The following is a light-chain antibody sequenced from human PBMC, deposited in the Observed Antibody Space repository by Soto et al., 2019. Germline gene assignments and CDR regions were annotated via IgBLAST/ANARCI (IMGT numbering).Light chain of an antibody. V-gene: IGKV3-11*01. CDR3: HQRQSWPRK. CDR2: YTS. J-gene: IGKJ1*01. CDR1: QSIGLA. Sequence: IVLTHSPATLSLSPWERATLSCRASQSIGLAIAWYQHKPGQAPRLLIYYTSNRATGIPARFSGSGFGTDFTLTINSLAPEDFAIYYCHQRQSWPRKFGQGTKVDIK.